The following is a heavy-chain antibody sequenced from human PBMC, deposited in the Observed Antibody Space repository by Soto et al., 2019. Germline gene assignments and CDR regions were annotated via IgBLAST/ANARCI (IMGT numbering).Heavy chain of an antibody. D-gene: IGHD5-18*01. V-gene: IGHV1-2*02. CDR3: ARDLLRGYSYGFNMAY. CDR2: INPNGGGT. Sequence: PSVKVSCKASGYTFTDYYVHWVRQAPGQGLEWMGWINPNGGGTNYAQKFQGRVTLTTDTSISTAYMELSSLRSDDTAAYYCARDLLRGYSYGFNMAYWGQGALVTVSS. CDR1: GYTFTDYY. J-gene: IGHJ4*02.